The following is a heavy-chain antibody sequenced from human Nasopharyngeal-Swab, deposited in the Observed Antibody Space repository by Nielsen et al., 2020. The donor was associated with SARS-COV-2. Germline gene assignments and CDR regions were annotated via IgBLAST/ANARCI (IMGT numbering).Heavy chain of an antibody. J-gene: IGHJ4*02. V-gene: IGHV4-30-4*07. D-gene: IGHD4-17*01. CDR2: IYYSGST. CDR3: ASLGGDYGDSRDY. Sequence: RQAPGKGLEWIGYIYYSGSTYYNSSLKSRVTISVDTSKNQFSLKLSSVTAADTAVYYCASLGGDYGDSRDYWGQGTLVTVSS.